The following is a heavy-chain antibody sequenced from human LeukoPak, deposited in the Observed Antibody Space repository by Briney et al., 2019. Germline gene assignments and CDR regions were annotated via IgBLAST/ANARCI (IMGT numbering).Heavy chain of an antibody. Sequence: GGSVRLLCAAWVFILNIYAMLCARQGPGKGLECVSAISVSGITYHVDSVKGRFTISRDSSKNTLYLQMNSLRAGDAAVYYSAKAPVTTCSGAYCYPFDYWSQGTLVTVSS. V-gene: IGHV3-23*01. J-gene: IGHJ4*02. CDR3: AKAPVTTCSGAYCYPFDY. D-gene: IGHD2-15*01. CDR1: VFILNIYA. CDR2: ISVSGIT.